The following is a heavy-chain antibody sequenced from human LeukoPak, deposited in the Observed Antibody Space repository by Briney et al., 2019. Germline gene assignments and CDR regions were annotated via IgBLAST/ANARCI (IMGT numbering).Heavy chain of an antibody. CDR2: IYYSGST. V-gene: IGHV4-59*01. CDR1: SGSISSYY. CDR3: AKDAYGAYDNSGYYQF. D-gene: IGHD3-22*01. Sequence: SETLSLTCTVSSGSISSYYWSWIRQPPGKGLEWIGYIYYSGSTNYNPSLKSRVTISVDTSKNQFSLKLSSVTAADTALYYCAKDAYGAYDNSGYYQFRGQGTLVTVSS. J-gene: IGHJ4*02.